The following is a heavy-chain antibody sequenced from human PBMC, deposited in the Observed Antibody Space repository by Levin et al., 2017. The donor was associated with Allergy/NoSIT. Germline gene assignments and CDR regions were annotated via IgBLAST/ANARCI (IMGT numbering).Heavy chain of an antibody. CDR1: GFTFSSSA. Sequence: GGSLRLSCAASGFTFSSSAMHWVRQAPGKGLEWVAVISYDGSNQHFADSVKGRFTISRDNSKNTLYLQMNSLRAEDTAVYYCARDPAAARVRGYYYYYYMDVWGKGTTVTVSS. CDR3: ARDPAAARVRGYYYYYYMDV. D-gene: IGHD2-2*01. CDR2: ISYDGSNQ. V-gene: IGHV3-30-3*01. J-gene: IGHJ6*03.